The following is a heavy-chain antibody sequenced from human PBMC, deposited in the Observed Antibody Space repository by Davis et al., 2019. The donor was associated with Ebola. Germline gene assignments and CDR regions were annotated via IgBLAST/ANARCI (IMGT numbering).Heavy chain of an antibody. V-gene: IGHV1-46*02. CDR1: GFTFNSFG. CDR3: ARGYGYSYGKKNYYYGMDV. J-gene: IGHJ6*04. D-gene: IGHD5-18*01. CDR2: INPSGGST. Sequence: GESLKISCVASGFTFNSFGMHWVRQAPGQGLEWMGIINPSGGSTSYAQKFQGRVTMTRDTSTSTVYMELSSLRSEDTAVYYCARGYGYSYGKKNYYYGMDVWGKGTTVTVSS.